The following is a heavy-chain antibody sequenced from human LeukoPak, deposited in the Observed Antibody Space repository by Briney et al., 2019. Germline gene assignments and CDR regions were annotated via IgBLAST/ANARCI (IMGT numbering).Heavy chain of an antibody. CDR3: ARGGYSSSWGAFDI. D-gene: IGHD6-13*01. CDR2: ISSSSSYI. J-gene: IGHJ3*02. Sequence: GGSLRLSCAASGFTFSSYSMNWVRQAPGKGLEWVSSISSSSSYIYYADSVKGRFTISRDNAKNSLYLQMNSLRAEDTALYHCARGGYSSSWGAFDIWGQGTMVTVSS. V-gene: IGHV3-21*04. CDR1: GFTFSSYS.